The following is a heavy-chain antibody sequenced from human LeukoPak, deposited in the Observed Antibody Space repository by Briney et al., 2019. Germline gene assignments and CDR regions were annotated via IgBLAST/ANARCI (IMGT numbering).Heavy chain of an antibody. V-gene: IGHV3-33*01. D-gene: IGHD6-19*01. CDR2: IWYDGSNK. CDR3: ARDADDSSGWLFDY. J-gene: IGHJ4*02. Sequence: GGSLRLSCAASGFTFSSYGMHWVRQAPGKGLEWVAVIWYDGSNKFYADSVKGRCTISRDNSKNTLYLQMNSLRVEDTAVYYCARDADDSSGWLFDYWGQGILVTVSS. CDR1: GFTFSSYG.